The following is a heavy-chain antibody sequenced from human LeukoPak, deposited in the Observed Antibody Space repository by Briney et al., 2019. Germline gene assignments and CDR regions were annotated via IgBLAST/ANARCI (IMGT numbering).Heavy chain of an antibody. D-gene: IGHD4-17*01. J-gene: IGHJ4*02. CDR2: INHSEYT. V-gene: IGHV4-34*01. CDR1: GASFNDYY. Sequence: PSETLSLTCAVSGASFNDYYWSWVRQTPGKGLEWIGEINHSEYTNDSPSLKSRVTLSIDTSRKQFSLNLRSVTVADTGIYYCTRMTTGHDYWGQGTLVTVSS. CDR3: TRMTTGHDY.